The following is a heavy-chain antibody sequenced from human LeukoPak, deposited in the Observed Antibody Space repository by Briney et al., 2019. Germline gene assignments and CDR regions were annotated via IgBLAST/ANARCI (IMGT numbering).Heavy chain of an antibody. Sequence: SGGSLRLSCAASGFTFSSYGMHWVRQAPGKGLEWVALIWYDGSNKYYADSVKGRFTISRDNSKNTVYLQMNSLRAEDTAVYYCASRRGGIVGDYWGQGTLVTVSS. J-gene: IGHJ4*02. D-gene: IGHD2-15*01. CDR2: IWYDGSNK. CDR1: GFTFSSYG. CDR3: ASRRGGIVGDY. V-gene: IGHV3-33*08.